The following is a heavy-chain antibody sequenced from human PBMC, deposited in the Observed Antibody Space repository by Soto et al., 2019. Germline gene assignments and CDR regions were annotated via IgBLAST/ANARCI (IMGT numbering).Heavy chain of an antibody. Sequence: QVQLVQSGSEVRKPGASLKVSCKASGYTFTGHYIHWVRQAPGQGLEWMGRINPKSGGTINSQKFQGRVTMTTDTSTTTAYLELRSLRSDDTAVYYCVRQYYDFWTDYPDFDYWGQGTLVTVSS. D-gene: IGHD3-3*01. J-gene: IGHJ4*02. V-gene: IGHV1-2*02. CDR1: GYTFTGHY. CDR2: INPKSGGT. CDR3: VRQYYDFWTDYPDFDY.